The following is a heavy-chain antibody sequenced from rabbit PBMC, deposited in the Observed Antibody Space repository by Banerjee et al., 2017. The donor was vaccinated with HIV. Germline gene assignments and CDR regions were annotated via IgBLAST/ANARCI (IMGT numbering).Heavy chain of an antibody. D-gene: IGHD1-1*01. CDR2: INTSSGNT. Sequence: QGRLVVTGKDLVKPEGSLTLTCTASGFSFSTKYVMCWVRQAPGKGLEWIACINTSSGNTVYATWAKGRFTISKASWTTVTLQMTSLTAADTASYFGARDLPDVSGWNFGLWGPGTLVTVS. J-gene: IGHJ4*01. V-gene: IGHV1S45*01. CDR3: ARDLPDVSGWNFGL. CDR1: GFSFSTKYV.